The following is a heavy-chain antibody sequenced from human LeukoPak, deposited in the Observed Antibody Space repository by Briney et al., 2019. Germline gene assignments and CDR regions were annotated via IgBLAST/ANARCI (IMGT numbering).Heavy chain of an antibody. CDR3: ARKWYSSSSHYFDY. D-gene: IGHD6-6*01. CDR1: GFTFSSYS. Sequence: PGGSLRLSCAASGFTFSSYSMNWVRQAPGKGLEWVSSISSSSSYIYYADSVKGRFTISRDNAKNSLYLQMNSLRAEDTAVYYCARKWYSSSSHYFDYWGQGTLVTVSS. J-gene: IGHJ4*02. CDR2: ISSSSSYI. V-gene: IGHV3-21*01.